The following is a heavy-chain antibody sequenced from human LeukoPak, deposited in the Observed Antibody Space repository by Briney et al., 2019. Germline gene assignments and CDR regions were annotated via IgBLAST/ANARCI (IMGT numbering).Heavy chain of an antibody. CDR3: AGDQPYGSGSYNLDS. V-gene: IGHV4-61*01. Sequence: SETLSLTCTVSGGSVSSGSYYWSWIRQPPGKGLEWIGYIYYSGSTNYNPSLKSRVTISVDTSKNQFSLKLSSVTAADTAVYYCAGDQPYGSGSYNLDSWGQGTLVTVSS. CDR1: GGSVSSGSYY. CDR2: IYYSGST. D-gene: IGHD3-10*01. J-gene: IGHJ5*01.